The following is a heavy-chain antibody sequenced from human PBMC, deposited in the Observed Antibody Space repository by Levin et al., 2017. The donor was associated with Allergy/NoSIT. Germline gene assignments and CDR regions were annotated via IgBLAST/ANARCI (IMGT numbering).Heavy chain of an antibody. Sequence: GGSLRLSCTASGFTFSSYWMSWVRQAPGKGLEWVANIKQDGSVKYYVDSVKARFTISRDNAKNSLYLQMNSLRADDMAVYCCAKEPYGTFSDYWGQGTLVTVSS. J-gene: IGHJ4*02. CDR1: GFTFSSYW. V-gene: IGHV3-7*01. CDR3: AKEPYGTFSDY. D-gene: IGHD4-17*01. CDR2: IKQDGSVK.